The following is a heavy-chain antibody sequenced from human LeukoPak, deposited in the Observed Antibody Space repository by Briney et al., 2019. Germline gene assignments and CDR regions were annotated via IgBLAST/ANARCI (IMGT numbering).Heavy chain of an antibody. CDR1: GGSFSGYY. J-gene: IGHJ4*02. D-gene: IGHD2-15*01. Sequence: PSETLSLTCTVYGGSFSGYYWSWIRQPPGKGLEWIGEINHSGSTNYNPSLKSRVTISADTSKNQFSLKLSSVTAADTAVYYCASTYIVAPGYWGQGTLVTVSS. CDR3: ASTYIVAPGY. V-gene: IGHV4-34*01. CDR2: INHSGST.